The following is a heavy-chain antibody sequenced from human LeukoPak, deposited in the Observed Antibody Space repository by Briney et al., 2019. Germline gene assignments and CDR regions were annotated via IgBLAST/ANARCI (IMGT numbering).Heavy chain of an antibody. V-gene: IGHV3-30-3*02. J-gene: IGHJ4*02. D-gene: IGHD3/OR15-3a*01. CDR3: AKTQLRWTGYHDY. CDR2: ISYDGSNK. CDR1: GFTFSGYP. Sequence: PGGSLRLSCAASGFTFSGYPIHWVRQAPGKGLEWVAVISYDGSNKYYADSVKGRFTISRDNSKNTLYLQMNSLRAEDTAVYYCAKTQLRWTGYHDYWGQGTLVIVSS.